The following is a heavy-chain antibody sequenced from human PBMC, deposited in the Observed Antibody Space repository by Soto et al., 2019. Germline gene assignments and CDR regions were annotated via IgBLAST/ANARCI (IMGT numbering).Heavy chain of an antibody. D-gene: IGHD7-27*01. J-gene: IGHJ4*02. V-gene: IGHV3-53*01. CDR2: IYSAGST. Sequence: GGSLRLSCAASGFIVSSSYMSWVRQAPGKGLEWVAVIYSAGSTYYADSVKGRFTIYRDSSKNTLYLQMDSLRAEDTAVYYCARITRSPNSGYFDYWGQGALVTAPQ. CDR1: GFIVSSSY. CDR3: ARITRSPNSGYFDY.